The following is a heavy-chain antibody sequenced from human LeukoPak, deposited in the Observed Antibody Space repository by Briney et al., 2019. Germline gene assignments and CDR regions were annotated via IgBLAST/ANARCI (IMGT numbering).Heavy chain of an antibody. CDR2: IYPGDSDT. CDR3: ARLRFLEWRAFDI. CDR1: GYSFTSYW. V-gene: IGHV5-51*01. Sequence: GESLKISCKGSGYSFTSYWIGWVRQMPGKGLEWMGIIYPGDSDTRYSPSFLGPVTISADKSISTAYLQWSSLKASDTAMYYCARLRFLEWRAFDIWGQGTMVTVSS. D-gene: IGHD3-3*01. J-gene: IGHJ3*02.